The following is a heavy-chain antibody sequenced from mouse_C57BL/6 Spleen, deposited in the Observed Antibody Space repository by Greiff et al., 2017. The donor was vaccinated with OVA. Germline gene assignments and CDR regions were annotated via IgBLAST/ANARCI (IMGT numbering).Heavy chain of an antibody. Sequence: VKLQQSGPGLVAPSQSLSITCTVSGFSLTSYGVHWVRQPPGKGLEWLVVIWSDGSTNYNSALKSRLSISKDNSKIQVFLKMNSLQTDDTAMYYCARGGGSSYEWYFDGWGTGTTGTVSS. CDR1: GFSLTSYG. D-gene: IGHD1-1*01. V-gene: IGHV2-6*03. CDR2: IWSDGST. J-gene: IGHJ1*03. CDR3: ARGGGSSYEWYFDG.